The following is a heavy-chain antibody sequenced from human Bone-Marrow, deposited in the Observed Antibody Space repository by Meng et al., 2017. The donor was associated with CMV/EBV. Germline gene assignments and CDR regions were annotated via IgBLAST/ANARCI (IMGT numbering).Heavy chain of an antibody. CDR3: ARHTSDYYYYGIDL. CDR1: GFSVSSKY. Sequence: GGSLRLSCAASGFSVSSKYMSWVRQAPGKGLEWLSILYSGGNTYYADSVKGRFTISRDNSKNTLYLQMNILRPEDTAVYYCARHTSDYYYYGIDLWGQGTTVTVSS. D-gene: IGHD2-2*01. CDR2: LYSGGNT. V-gene: IGHV3-66*02. J-gene: IGHJ6*02.